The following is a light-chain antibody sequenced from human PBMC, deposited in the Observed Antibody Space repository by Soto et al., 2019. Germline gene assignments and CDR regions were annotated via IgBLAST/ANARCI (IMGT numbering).Light chain of an antibody. J-gene: IGKJ3*01. CDR2: AAS. V-gene: IGKV1-27*01. Sequence: DFPMTQSPSSLSASVGDRVTITCRASQDISNYLAWYQQKPGKVPKLLIYAASTLQSGVPSRFSGSGSGTDFILTISSLQPDDVATYYCQNYNSAPFTFGPGTTVDIK. CDR3: QNYNSAPFT. CDR1: QDISNY.